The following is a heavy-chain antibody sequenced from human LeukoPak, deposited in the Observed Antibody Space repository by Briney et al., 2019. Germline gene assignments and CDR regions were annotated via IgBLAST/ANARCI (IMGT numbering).Heavy chain of an antibody. CDR3: AKDVTMVRGYTPL. J-gene: IGHJ4*02. CDR1: GFTFSSYA. D-gene: IGHD3-10*01. V-gene: IGHV3-23*01. CDR2: ISGSGGST. Sequence: GGSLRLSCAASGFTFSSYAMSWVRQAPGKGLEWISAISGSGGSTYYADSVKGRFTISRDTSKNTPYLQMNSLRAEDTAVYYCAKDVTMVRGYTPLWGQGTLVTVSS.